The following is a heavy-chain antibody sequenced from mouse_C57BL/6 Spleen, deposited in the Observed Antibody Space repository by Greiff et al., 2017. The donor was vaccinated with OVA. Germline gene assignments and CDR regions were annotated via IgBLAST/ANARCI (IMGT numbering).Heavy chain of an antibody. J-gene: IGHJ1*03. CDR2: ISDGGSYT. V-gene: IGHV5-4*01. CDR3: AREFITTVVAKNFDV. D-gene: IGHD1-1*01. Sequence: DVKLQESGGGLVKPGGSLKLSCAASGFTFSSYAMSWVRQTPEKRLEWVATISDGGSYTYYPDNVKGRFTISRDNAKNNLYLQMSHLKSEDTAMYYCAREFITTVVAKNFDVWGTGTTVTVSS. CDR1: GFTFSSYA.